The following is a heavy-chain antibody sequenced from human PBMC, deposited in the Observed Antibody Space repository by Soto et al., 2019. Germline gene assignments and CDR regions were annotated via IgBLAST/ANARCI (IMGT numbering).Heavy chain of an antibody. CDR2: ITQDGSDK. CDR1: GFTFSSHY. J-gene: IGHJ4*02. D-gene: IGHD2-15*01. CDR3: ARDAWKDTSTLDW. V-gene: IGHV3-7*01. Sequence: EVQLVEPGGDLVQPGGSLRLSCAASGFTFSSHYMSWVRQAPGKGLEWVADITQDGSDKFYVDSVKGRFTISRDNARNSLFLQMNSLRAEDTAVYYCARDAWKDTSTLDWWGQGTLVTVSS.